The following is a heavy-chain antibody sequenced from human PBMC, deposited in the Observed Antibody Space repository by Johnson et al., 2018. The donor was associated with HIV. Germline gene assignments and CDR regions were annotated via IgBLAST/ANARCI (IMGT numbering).Heavy chain of an antibody. CDR3: TPDVVGAPERDAFDI. D-gene: IGHD1-26*01. J-gene: IGHJ3*02. Sequence: VQVVESGGGVVQPGGSLRLSCATSGFTFSTYGMHWVRQAPGKGLEWVAVVSYDGINKYYADSVNGRFTISRDNSKNTLYLKMNSLRAEDTAVYYCTPDVVGAPERDAFDIWGQGTMVTFSS. CDR2: VSYDGINK. CDR1: GFTFSTYG. V-gene: IGHV3-30*19.